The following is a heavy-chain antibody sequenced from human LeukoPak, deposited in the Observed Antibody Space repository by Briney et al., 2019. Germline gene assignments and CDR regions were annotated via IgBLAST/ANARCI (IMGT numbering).Heavy chain of an antibody. CDR2: INWNGGST. J-gene: IGHJ4*02. Sequence: PGGSLRLSCAASGFTFDDYGMSWVRQAPGKGLEWVSGINWNGGSTGYADSVKGRFTISRDNAKNSLYLQMNSLRAEDTALYYCARDNSGYSYGCIGYWGQGTLVTVSS. CDR3: ARDNSGYSYGCIGY. D-gene: IGHD5-18*01. CDR1: GFTFDDYG. V-gene: IGHV3-20*04.